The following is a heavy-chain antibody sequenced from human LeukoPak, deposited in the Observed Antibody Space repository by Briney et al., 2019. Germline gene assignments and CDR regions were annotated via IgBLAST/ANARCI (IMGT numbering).Heavy chain of an antibody. CDR3: AGKPWNNWFDP. D-gene: IGHD3-3*01. CDR2: FYYSGTL. V-gene: IGHV4-39*07. CDR1: GDCISDSNYY. J-gene: IGHJ5*02. Sequence: SETLSLTCTVSGDCISDSNYYWGWIRQPPGKGLQWIGSFYYSGTLLYNPSLGGRVIISLDTSKSQFSLRLSSVTAADTAIYYCAGKPWNNWFDPWGQGTRVIVSS.